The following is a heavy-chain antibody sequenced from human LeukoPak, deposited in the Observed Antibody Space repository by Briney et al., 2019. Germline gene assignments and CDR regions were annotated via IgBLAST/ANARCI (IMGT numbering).Heavy chain of an antibody. CDR2: IYYSGST. D-gene: IGHD5-18*01. CDR3: ARHVDTAMVSADY. Sequence: SETLSLTCTVSGGSISSYYWSWIRQPPGKGLEWIGYIYYSGSTNYNPSLKSRVTISVDTSKNQFSLTLSSVTAADTAVYYCARHVDTAMVSADYWGQGTLVTVSS. CDR1: GGSISSYY. J-gene: IGHJ4*02. V-gene: IGHV4-59*01.